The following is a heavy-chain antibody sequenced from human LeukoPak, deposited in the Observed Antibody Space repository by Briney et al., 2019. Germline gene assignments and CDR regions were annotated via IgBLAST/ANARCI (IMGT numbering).Heavy chain of an antibody. J-gene: IGHJ5*02. CDR2: TYYRSKWYN. Sequence: SQTLSLTCAISGDSVSSNSAAWNWIRQSPSRGLEWLGRTYYRSKWYNDYAVSVKSRITINPDTSKNQFSLQLNSVTPEDTAVYYCARGRGYDYVWGSYRSAFDPWGQGTLVTVSS. CDR3: ARGRGYDYVWGSYRSAFDP. D-gene: IGHD3-16*02. V-gene: IGHV6-1*01. CDR1: GDSVSSNSAA.